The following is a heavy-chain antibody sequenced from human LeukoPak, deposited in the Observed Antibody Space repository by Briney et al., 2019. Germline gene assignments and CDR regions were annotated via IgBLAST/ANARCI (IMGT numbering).Heavy chain of an antibody. V-gene: IGHV3-23*01. CDR2: ISSSGIST. CDR1: GFTFSSYA. CDR3: AREGKMATRTYYFDY. J-gene: IGHJ4*02. D-gene: IGHD5-24*01. Sequence: GGSLRLSCAASGFTFSSYAMSWVRQAPGKGLEWVSRISSSGISTFYADSVKGRFTISRDNSKNTLYLQMNSLRAEDTAVYYCAREGKMATRTYYFDYWGQGTLVTVSS.